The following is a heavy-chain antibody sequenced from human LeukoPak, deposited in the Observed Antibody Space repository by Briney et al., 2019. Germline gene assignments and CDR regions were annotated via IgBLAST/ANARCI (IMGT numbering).Heavy chain of an antibody. D-gene: IGHD3-3*01. CDR1: GFTFNSFD. Sequence: GGSLRLYCAASGFTFNSFDMNWVRQAPGKGLERISFIDSSGSMIYYADSVKGRFTISRDNAKKSLYLQMNSLRVEDTAVYYCARDGILEWLLGWGQGTLVTVSS. CDR2: IDSSGSMI. J-gene: IGHJ4*02. V-gene: IGHV3-48*03. CDR3: ARDGILEWLLG.